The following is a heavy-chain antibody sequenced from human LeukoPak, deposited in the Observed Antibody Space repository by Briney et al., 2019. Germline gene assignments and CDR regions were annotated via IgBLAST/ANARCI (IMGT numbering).Heavy chain of an antibody. CDR1: GFTFNDYA. CDR3: ARDYADYVGYFFFDY. V-gene: IGHV3-23*01. CDR2: ISGGGETT. D-gene: IGHD4-17*01. J-gene: IGHJ4*02. Sequence: GGSLRLSCAASGFTFNDYAMNWVRQAPGKGLEWVSSISGGGETTYYADSAKGRFTISRDNSQNTLCLQMNSLRAEDTAVYYCARDYADYVGYFFFDYWGQGALVTVSS.